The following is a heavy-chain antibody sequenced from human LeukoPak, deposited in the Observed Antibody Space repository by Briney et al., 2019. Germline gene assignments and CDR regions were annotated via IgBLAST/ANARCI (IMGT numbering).Heavy chain of an antibody. J-gene: IGHJ4*02. V-gene: IGHV1-2*02. CDR3: ASIYGGNYYFDY. CDR2: INPNSGGT. CDR1: GYTFTGYY. Sequence: AGVKVSCTASGYTFTGYYMPLLRQAPGQGLEWMGWINPNSGGTNYAQKFQGRVTMTRDTSISTAYMELSRLRSDDTAVYYCASIYGGNYYFDYWGQGTLVTVSS. D-gene: IGHD4-23*01.